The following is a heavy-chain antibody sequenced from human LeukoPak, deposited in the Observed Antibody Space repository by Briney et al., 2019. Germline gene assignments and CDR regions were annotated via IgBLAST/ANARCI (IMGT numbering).Heavy chain of an antibody. CDR2: IKQDGSEK. V-gene: IGHV3-7*03. Sequence: GGSLRLSCAASGFTFSSYWMSWVRQAPGKGLEWVANIKQDGSEKYYVDSVKGRFTISRDNAKNSLYLQMNSLRAEDMALYYCAKDRDRYSSGFDYWGQGTLVTVSS. CDR1: GFTFSSYW. CDR3: AKDRDRYSSGFDY. J-gene: IGHJ4*02. D-gene: IGHD6-19*01.